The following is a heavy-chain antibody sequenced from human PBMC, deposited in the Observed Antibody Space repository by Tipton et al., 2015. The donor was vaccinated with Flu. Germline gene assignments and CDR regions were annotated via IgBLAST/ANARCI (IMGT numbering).Heavy chain of an antibody. D-gene: IGHD6-13*01. CDR3: ARGKSGSSWYEGSFDI. Sequence: SLRLSCAASGFTFSDYYMSWIRQAPGKGLEWVAVIWYDGSNKYYADSVKGRFTISRDNSKNTLYLQMNSLRAEDTAVYYCARGKSGSSWYEGSFDIWGQGTMVTVSS. CDR1: GFTFSDYY. J-gene: IGHJ3*02. V-gene: IGHV3-33*08. CDR2: IWYDGSNK.